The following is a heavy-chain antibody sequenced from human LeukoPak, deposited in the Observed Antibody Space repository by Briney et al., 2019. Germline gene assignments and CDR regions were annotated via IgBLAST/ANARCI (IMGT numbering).Heavy chain of an antibody. Sequence: GGSLRLSCAASGFTFSSYAMHWVRQAPGKGLEWVAVISYDGSNKYYADSVKGRFTISRDNSKNTLYLQMNSLRAEDTAVYYCASDIVVVVAAIMYAFDIWGQGTMVTVSS. CDR1: GFTFSSYA. V-gene: IGHV3-30*04. CDR2: ISYDGSNK. D-gene: IGHD2-15*01. CDR3: ASDIVVVVAAIMYAFDI. J-gene: IGHJ3*02.